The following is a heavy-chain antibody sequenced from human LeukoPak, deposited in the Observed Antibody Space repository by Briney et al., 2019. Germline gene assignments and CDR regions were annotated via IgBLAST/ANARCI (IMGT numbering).Heavy chain of an antibody. CDR1: GFTFSSYG. V-gene: IGHV3-48*03. J-gene: IGHJ3*02. Sequence: GGSLRLSGAASGFTFSSYGMNWVRQAPGKGLEWVSYISSSGSTIYYADSVKGRFTISRDNAKNSLYLQMNGLRAEDTAVYYCARGAVTTFLSAFDIWGQGTMVTVSS. CDR3: ARGAVTTFLSAFDI. CDR2: ISSSGSTI. D-gene: IGHD4-17*01.